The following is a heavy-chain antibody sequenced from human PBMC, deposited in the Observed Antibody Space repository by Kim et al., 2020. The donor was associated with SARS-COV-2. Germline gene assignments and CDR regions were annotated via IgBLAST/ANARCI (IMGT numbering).Heavy chain of an antibody. V-gene: IGHV3-11*05. CDR1: GFTFSDSY. CDR2: ISSSGSFS. Sequence: GGSLRLSCAASGFTFSDSYMTWIRQAPGKGLEWVSYISSSGSFSNDADSVKGRFTISRDNAKNSLYLQMNSLRAEDTAVYYCARVPMIGLVINWYLDLWGRGTLVTVSS. CDR3: ARVPMIGLVINWYLDL. J-gene: IGHJ2*01. D-gene: IGHD3-22*01.